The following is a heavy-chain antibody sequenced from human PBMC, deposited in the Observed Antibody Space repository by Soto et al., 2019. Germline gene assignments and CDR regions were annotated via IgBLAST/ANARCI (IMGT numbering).Heavy chain of an antibody. CDR3: ARDYSGYNYRWFDP. CDR2: IYYSGST. J-gene: IGHJ5*02. V-gene: IGHV4-59*01. CDR1: GGSISSYY. D-gene: IGHD5-12*01. Sequence: PSETLSLTCTVSGGSISSYYWSWIRQPPGKGLEWIGYIYYSGSTNYNPSLKSRVTISVDTSKNQFSLKLSSVTAADTAVYYCARDYSGYNYRWFDPWGQGTLVTVSS.